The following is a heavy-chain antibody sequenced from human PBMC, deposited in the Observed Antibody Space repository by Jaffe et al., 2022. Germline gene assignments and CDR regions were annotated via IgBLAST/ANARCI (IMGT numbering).Heavy chain of an antibody. V-gene: IGHV4-38-2*01. CDR1: GYSISSGYY. Sequence: QVQLQESGPGLVKPSETLSLTCAVSGYSISSGYYWGWIRQPPGKGLEWIGSIYHSGSTYYNPSLKSRVTISVDTSKNQFSLKLSSVTAADTAVYYCARRDGSGAFDYWGQGTLVTVSS. J-gene: IGHJ4*02. D-gene: IGHD3-10*01. CDR3: ARRDGSGAFDY. CDR2: IYHSGST.